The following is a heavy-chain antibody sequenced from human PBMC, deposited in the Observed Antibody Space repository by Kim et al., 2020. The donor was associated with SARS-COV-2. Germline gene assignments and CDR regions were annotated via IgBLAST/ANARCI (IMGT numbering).Heavy chain of an antibody. J-gene: IGHJ5*02. D-gene: IGHD1-26*01. V-gene: IGHV3-30*01. Sequence: KYYADSVKARFTISRDTSKNTLYLQMNSLRAEDTAVYYCARVGATNWFDPWGQGTLVTVSS. CDR2: K. CDR3: ARVGATNWFDP.